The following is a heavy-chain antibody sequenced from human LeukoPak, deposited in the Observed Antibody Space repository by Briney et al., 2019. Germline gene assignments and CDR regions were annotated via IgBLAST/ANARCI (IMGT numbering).Heavy chain of an antibody. V-gene: IGHV3-74*03. CDR1: GFTFSHYW. D-gene: IGHD6-13*01. CDR3: ARGCAAIAAANSGWFDP. CDR2: INSDGSST. J-gene: IGHJ5*02. Sequence: GSLRLSCAASGFTFSHYWMHWVRQAPGKGPVWVSRINSDGSSTTYADSVKGRFTISRDNAKNTLDLQMNTLRAEDTALYYCARGCAAIAAANSGWFDPWGQGTLVTVSS.